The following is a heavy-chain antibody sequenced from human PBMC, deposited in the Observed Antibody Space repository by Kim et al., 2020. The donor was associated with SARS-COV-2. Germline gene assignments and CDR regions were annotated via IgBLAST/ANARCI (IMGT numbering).Heavy chain of an antibody. CDR3: ARDGHYDILTGYWGD. V-gene: IGHV3-21*01. CDR2: ISSSSSYI. J-gene: IGHJ4*02. CDR1: GFTFSSYS. D-gene: IGHD3-9*01. Sequence: GGSLRLSCAASGFTFSSYSINWVRQAPGKGLEWVSSISSSSSYIYYADSVKGRFTISRDNAKNSLYLQMNSLRAEDTAVYYCARDGHYDILTGYWGDWGQGTLVTVSS.